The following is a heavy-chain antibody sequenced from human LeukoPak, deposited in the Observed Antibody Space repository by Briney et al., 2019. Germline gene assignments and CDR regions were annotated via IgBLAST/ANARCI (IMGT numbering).Heavy chain of an antibody. V-gene: IGHV4-4*09. CDR2: IYTSGST. D-gene: IGHD3-10*01. J-gene: IGHJ4*02. Sequence: SETLSLTCTVSGGSISSYYWSWIRQPLGKGLEWIGYIYTSGSTNYIPSLKSRVTISVDTSKNQFSLKLSSVTAADTAVYYCARHPKGLLWFGGLDYWGQGTLVTVSS. CDR1: GGSISSYY. CDR3: ARHPKGLLWFGGLDY.